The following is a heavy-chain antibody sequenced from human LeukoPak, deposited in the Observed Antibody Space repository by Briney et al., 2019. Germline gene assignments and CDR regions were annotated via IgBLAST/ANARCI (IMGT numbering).Heavy chain of an antibody. CDR1: GYSFTSYW. CDR3: ARSGYSSSWYEGGEFDY. Sequence: GESLKISCKGSGYSFTSYWIGWVRQMPGKGLEWMGIIYPGDSDTRYSPSFQGQVTISADKSISTAYLQWSSLEASDTAMYYCARSGYSSSWYEGGEFDYWGQGTLVTVSS. V-gene: IGHV5-51*01. CDR2: IYPGDSDT. D-gene: IGHD6-13*01. J-gene: IGHJ4*02.